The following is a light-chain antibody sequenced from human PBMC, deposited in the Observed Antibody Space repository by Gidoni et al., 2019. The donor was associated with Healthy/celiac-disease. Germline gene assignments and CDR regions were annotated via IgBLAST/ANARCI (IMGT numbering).Light chain of an antibody. J-gene: IGKJ2*01. CDR3: QQYNSYPYT. CDR1: QSISSW. Sequence: DIQMTQSPSTLSASVGDRVTITCRASQSISSWLAWYQQKPGKAPKLLIYDASRLESGGPSRFSGSGSGTEFTLTISSLQPDDFATYYCQQYNSYPYTFGQGTKLEIK. CDR2: DAS. V-gene: IGKV1-5*01.